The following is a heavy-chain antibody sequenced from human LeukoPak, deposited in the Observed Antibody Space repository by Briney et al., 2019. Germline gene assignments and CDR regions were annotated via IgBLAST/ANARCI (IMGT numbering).Heavy chain of an antibody. CDR3: ARDLDTALVMDVGYFYYYYMDV. V-gene: IGHV3-7*01. CDR1: GFTFSRYW. CDR2: IKQDGSEK. Sequence: PGGSLRLSCAASGFTFSRYWMSWVRQAPEKGLEWVANIKQDGSEKYYVDSVKGRLTISRDNAKNSLYLQMNSLRAEDTAVYYCARDLDTALVMDVGYFYYYYMDVWGKGTTVTVSS. J-gene: IGHJ6*03. D-gene: IGHD5-18*01.